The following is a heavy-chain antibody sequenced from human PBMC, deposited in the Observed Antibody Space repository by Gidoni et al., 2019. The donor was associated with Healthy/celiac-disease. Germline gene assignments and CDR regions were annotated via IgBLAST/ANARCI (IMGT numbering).Heavy chain of an antibody. CDR2: INPSGGST. J-gene: IGHJ4*02. V-gene: IGHV1-46*01. Sequence: LEWMGIINPSGGSTSYAQKFQGRVTMTRDTSTSTVYMELSSLRSEDTAVYYCARGHTVTDIDYWGQGTLVTVSS. D-gene: IGHD4-17*01. CDR3: ARGHTVTDIDY.